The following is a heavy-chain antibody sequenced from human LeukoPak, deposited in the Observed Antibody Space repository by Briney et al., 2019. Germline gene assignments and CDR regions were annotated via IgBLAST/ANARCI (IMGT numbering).Heavy chain of an antibody. CDR2: INPNSGDT. D-gene: IGHD3-10*01. Sequence: GASVKVSCKASGYTFTGYYMHWVRQAPGQGLEWKGWINPNSGDTHYAQDFQGRGTMTGDTSISTAYMDLSRLRSDDTAVYYCALGYSYGSGSYYRAFDYWGQGTLVTVSS. CDR3: ALGYSYGSGSYYRAFDY. J-gene: IGHJ4*02. CDR1: GYTFTGYY. V-gene: IGHV1-2*02.